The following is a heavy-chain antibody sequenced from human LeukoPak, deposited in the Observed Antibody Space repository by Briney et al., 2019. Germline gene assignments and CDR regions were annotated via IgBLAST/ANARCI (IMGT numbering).Heavy chain of an antibody. V-gene: IGHV3-30*04. CDR3: ARDRSGYALGSFDY. D-gene: IGHD3-3*01. J-gene: IGHJ4*02. CDR2: DGSKK. CDR1: GSTFSSYA. Sequence: AGSPRLSCAASGSTFSSYAIHWVRQAPGKGLEWVAYDGSKKYYADSVKGRFTISRDSSKTTLYLQMNRLRVEDTAVYYCARDRSGYALGSFDYWGQGTLVTVSS.